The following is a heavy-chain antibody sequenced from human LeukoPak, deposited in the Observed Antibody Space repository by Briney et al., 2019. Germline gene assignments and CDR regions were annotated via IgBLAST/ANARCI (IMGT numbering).Heavy chain of an antibody. J-gene: IGHJ4*01. CDR2: IRYDGSNK. CDR3: AKGGYYYGSASSYSYFEY. D-gene: IGHD3-10*01. Sequence: GGSLRLSCAASGSTFSSYGMHWVRQAPGKGLEWISFIRYDGSNKYYTDSVKGRFTISRDNAKNSLYLQMNSLRAEDTALYYCAKGGYYYGSASSYSYFEY. V-gene: IGHV3-30*02. CDR1: GSTFSSYG.